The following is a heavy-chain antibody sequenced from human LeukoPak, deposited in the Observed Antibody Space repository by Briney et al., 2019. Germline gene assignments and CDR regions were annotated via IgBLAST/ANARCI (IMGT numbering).Heavy chain of an antibody. J-gene: IGHJ4*02. CDR3: ARLDPRGSDDY. D-gene: IGHD2-2*03. V-gene: IGHV4-39*01. CDR2: IYYTGIT. Sequence: PSETLSLTCTVSGGYISSSSYSWGWIRQPPGTGLEWIGNIYYTGITYSNPSLKSRVTISVDTSKNRFSLKLSSVTAADTAVYHCARLDPRGSDDYWGQGTLVTVSS. CDR1: GGYISSSSYS.